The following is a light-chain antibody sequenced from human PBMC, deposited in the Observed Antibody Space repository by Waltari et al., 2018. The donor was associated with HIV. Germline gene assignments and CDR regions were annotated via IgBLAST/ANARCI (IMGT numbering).Light chain of an antibody. CDR1: TSNIGADYD. Sequence: QSVLTQPPSVSGAPGQKVTISCTGSTSNIGADYDVHWYQQLPGRAPKVLIYGNNKGPSGIPDRFSGSKSGTSASLAITGVQRDDEADYYCHSYDSGLGALFGGGTKVTVL. V-gene: IGLV1-40*01. CDR3: HSYDSGLGAL. CDR2: GNN. J-gene: IGLJ3*02.